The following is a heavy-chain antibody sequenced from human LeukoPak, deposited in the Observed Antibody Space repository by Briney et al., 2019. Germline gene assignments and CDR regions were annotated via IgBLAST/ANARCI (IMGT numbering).Heavy chain of an antibody. CDR2: ISSSSSYI. V-gene: IGHV3-21*01. Sequence: GGSLRLSCAASGFTFSSYSMNWVRQAPGKGLEWVSSISSSSSYIYYADSVKGRFTISRDNAKNSLYLQMNSLRAEDTAVYYCARDSLRQQLIYYYYMDVWGKGTTVTVSS. J-gene: IGHJ6*03. CDR1: GFTFSSYS. CDR3: ARDSLRQQLIYYYYMDV. D-gene: IGHD6-13*01.